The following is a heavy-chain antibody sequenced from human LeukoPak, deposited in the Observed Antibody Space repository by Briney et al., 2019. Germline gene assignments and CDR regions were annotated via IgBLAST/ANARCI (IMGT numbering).Heavy chain of an antibody. Sequence: GGSLRLSCAASGFTFSTYGMHWVRQAPGKGLEWVAVISYDGSNKHYADSVKGRFTISRDDSKNTLYLQMNSLRAEDTAVYYCARDPYRDAPDYFDYWGQGTLVTVSS. V-gene: IGHV3-30*03. CDR3: ARDPYRDAPDYFDY. J-gene: IGHJ4*02. CDR2: ISYDGSNK. CDR1: GFTFSTYG. D-gene: IGHD1-14*01.